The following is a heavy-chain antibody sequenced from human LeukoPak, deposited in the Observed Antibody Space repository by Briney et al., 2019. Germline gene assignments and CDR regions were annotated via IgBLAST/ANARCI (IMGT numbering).Heavy chain of an antibody. CDR1: GYTFTSYG. Sequence: ASVRVSCEASGYTFTSYGISWVRQAPGQGLEWMGWISAYNGNTNYAQKLQGRVTMTTDTSTSTAYMELRSLRSDDTAVYYCASRGLDGSGSYTYFDYWGQGTLVTVSS. V-gene: IGHV1-18*01. CDR2: ISAYNGNT. CDR3: ASRGLDGSGSYTYFDY. J-gene: IGHJ4*02. D-gene: IGHD3-10*01.